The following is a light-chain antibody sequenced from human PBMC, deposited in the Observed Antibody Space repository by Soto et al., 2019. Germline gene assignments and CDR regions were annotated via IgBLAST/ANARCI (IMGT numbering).Light chain of an antibody. CDR2: EVT. Sequence: QSALTQPPSASGSPGQSVTISCTGTSRDVGGYDYVSWYQQHPGKAPKLMIYEVTKRPSGVPDRFSGSESGNTASLTVSGLQAEDEADYYCSSYAGSNHFVFATGTKLTVL. V-gene: IGLV2-8*01. CDR1: SRDVGGYDY. CDR3: SSYAGSNHFV. J-gene: IGLJ1*01.